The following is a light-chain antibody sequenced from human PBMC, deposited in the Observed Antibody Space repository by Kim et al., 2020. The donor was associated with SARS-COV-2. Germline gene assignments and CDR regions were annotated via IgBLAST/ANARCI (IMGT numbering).Light chain of an antibody. J-gene: IGLJ3*02. CDR3: SSSTRTSTLL. V-gene: IGLV2-14*03. Sequence: GQSITISCTETSSDIGNHEYVSWYQQHPGKAPKLIIYGVSNRPSGISSRFSGSKFGNTASLTISGLQAEDEADYYCSSSTRTSTLLFGGGTQLTVL. CDR2: GVS. CDR1: SSDIGNHEY.